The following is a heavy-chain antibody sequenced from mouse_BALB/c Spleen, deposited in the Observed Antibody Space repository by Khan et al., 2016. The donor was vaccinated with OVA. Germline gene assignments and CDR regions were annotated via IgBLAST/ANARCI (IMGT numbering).Heavy chain of an antibody. CDR3: TRAGYWAFAY. Sequence: VQLKQSGTVLARPGASVKMSCKASGYVFTSYWMHWVKQRPVQGLEWIGGIFPGNNDTNYNQTIKGRAKLTAVTSASTANMELSSLTNEDSAVYYCTRAGYWAFAYWGQGTLVTVSA. J-gene: IGHJ3*01. CDR1: GYVFTSYW. D-gene: IGHD3-1*01. CDR2: IFPGNNDT. V-gene: IGHV1-5*01.